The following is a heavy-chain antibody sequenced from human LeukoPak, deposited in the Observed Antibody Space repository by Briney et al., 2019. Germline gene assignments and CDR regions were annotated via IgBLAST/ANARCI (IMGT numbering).Heavy chain of an antibody. Sequence: SETLSLTCTVSGGSISSYYWSWIRQPPGKGLEWIGYIYYSGSTNYNPSLKSRVTISVDTSKNQFSLKLSSVTAADTAVYYCARAVSEDYYGSGSYYDYWGQGTLVTVSS. CDR1: GGSISSYY. V-gene: IGHV4-59*08. CDR2: IYYSGST. J-gene: IGHJ4*02. CDR3: ARAVSEDYYGSGSYYDY. D-gene: IGHD3-10*01.